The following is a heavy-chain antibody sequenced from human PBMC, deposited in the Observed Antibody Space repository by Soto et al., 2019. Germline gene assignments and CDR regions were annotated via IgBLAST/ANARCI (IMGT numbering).Heavy chain of an antibody. CDR1: GVTFTRYA. V-gene: IGHV3-23*01. CDR2: ISGSCGTT. D-gene: IGHD3-9*01. CDR3: ARDVVADILTAYYHVALDY. J-gene: IGHJ4*02. Sequence: PGGSVRLSCAACGVTFTRYAISWVRQAPGKGLAWVSGISGSCGTTYSAESVKGRCTISRDNSKKPFYLQMNSLRGEDTAVYYCARDVVADILTAYYHVALDYWGQGPLVTVSS.